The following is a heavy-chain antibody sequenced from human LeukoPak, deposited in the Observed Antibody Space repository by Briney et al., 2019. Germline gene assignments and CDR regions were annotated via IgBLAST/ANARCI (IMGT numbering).Heavy chain of an antibody. V-gene: IGHV4-39*01. CDR1: GGSISSSSYY. CDR3: ALEGKGGFDY. D-gene: IGHD3-16*01. CDR2: IYYSGST. Sequence: KPSETLSLTCTVSGGSISSSSYYWGWIRQPPGKGLEWIGSIYYSGSTYYNPSLKSRVTISVDTSKNQFSLKLSSVTAADTAVYYCALEGKGGFDYWGQGTLVTVSS. J-gene: IGHJ4*02.